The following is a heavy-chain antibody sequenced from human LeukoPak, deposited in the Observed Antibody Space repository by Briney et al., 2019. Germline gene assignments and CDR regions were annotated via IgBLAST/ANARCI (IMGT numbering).Heavy chain of an antibody. CDR1: GGTFSSYA. J-gene: IGHJ6*03. Sequence: SVKVSCKASGGTFSSYAISWVRQAAGQGLEWMGGIIPIFGTANYAQKFQGRVTITADESTSTAYMELSSLRSEDTAVYYCARGGAGYSSGWYRYYYYYYMDVWGKGTTVTVSS. V-gene: IGHV1-69*01. D-gene: IGHD6-19*01. CDR2: IIPIFGTA. CDR3: ARGGAGYSSGWYRYYYYYYMDV.